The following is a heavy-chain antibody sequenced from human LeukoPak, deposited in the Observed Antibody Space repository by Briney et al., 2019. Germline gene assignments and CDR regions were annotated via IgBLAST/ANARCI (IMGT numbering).Heavy chain of an antibody. J-gene: IGHJ4*02. CDR1: GFTFSSYG. V-gene: IGHV3-30*18. D-gene: IGHD6-19*01. CDR2: ISYDGSNK. CDR3: AKGSNQAGTTHTDFDY. Sequence: GGSLRLSCAASGFTFSSYGMHWVRQAPGKGLEWVAVISYDGSNKYYADSVKGRFTISRDNSKNTLYLQMNSLRAEDPAVYYCAKGSNQAGTTHTDFDYWGQGTLVTVSS.